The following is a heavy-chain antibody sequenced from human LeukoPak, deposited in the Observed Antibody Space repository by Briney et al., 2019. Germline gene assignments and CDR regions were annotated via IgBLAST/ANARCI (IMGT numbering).Heavy chain of an antibody. J-gene: IGHJ4*02. D-gene: IGHD3-22*01. Sequence: GGSLRLSCAASGFTFSSYWMHWVRQAPGKGLVWVSRINSDGMSTTYADSVTGRFTISRDNAKNTLYLQMNSLRAEDTAMYYCAGQYSYDSSGYYPWDYWGQGTLVTVSS. CDR3: AGQYSYDSSGYYPWDY. CDR2: INSDGMST. CDR1: GFTFSSYW. V-gene: IGHV3-74*03.